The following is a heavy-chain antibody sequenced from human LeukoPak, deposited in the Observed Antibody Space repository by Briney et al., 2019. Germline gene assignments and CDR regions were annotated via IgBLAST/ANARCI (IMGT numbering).Heavy chain of an antibody. CDR3: ASAHCSSTSCPVHGDFDY. J-gene: IGHJ4*02. D-gene: IGHD2-2*01. Sequence: PSETLSLTCTVSGGSISSSSYYWGWIRQPPGKGLEWIGSIYYSGSTYYNPSLKSRVTISVDTSKNQFSLKLSSVTAADTAVYYCASAHCSSTSCPVHGDFDYWGQGTLVTVSS. CDR2: IYYSGST. CDR1: GGSISSSSYY. V-gene: IGHV4-39*01.